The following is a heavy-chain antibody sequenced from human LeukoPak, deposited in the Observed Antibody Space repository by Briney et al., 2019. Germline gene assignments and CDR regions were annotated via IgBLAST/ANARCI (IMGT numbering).Heavy chain of an antibody. CDR1: GGTFSSYA. V-gene: IGHV1-69*01. D-gene: IGHD5-18*01. J-gene: IGHJ4*02. Sequence: SVRVSCKASGGTFSSYAISWVRQAPGQGLEWMGGIIPIFGTANYAQKFQGRVTITADESTSTAYMELSSLRSEDTAVYYCARAPGYSYGFDYWGQGTLVTVSS. CDR2: IIPIFGTA. CDR3: ARAPGYSYGFDY.